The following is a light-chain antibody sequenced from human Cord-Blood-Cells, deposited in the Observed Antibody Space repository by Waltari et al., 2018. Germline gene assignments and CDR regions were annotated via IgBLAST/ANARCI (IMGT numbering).Light chain of an antibody. CDR2: EGS. J-gene: IGLJ2*01. CDR1: SSDVGSYNL. V-gene: IGLV2-23*01. Sequence: QSALTQPASVSGSPGQSITISCTGTSSDVGSYNLVSWYQQHPAKAPKRMIYEGSKRPSGVSNRFSGSKSGNTASLTISGLQAEDEADYYCCSYAGSSTPFGGGTKLTVL. CDR3: CSYAGSSTP.